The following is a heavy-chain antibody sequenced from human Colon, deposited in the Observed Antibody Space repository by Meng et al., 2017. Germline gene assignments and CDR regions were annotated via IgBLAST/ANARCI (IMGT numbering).Heavy chain of an antibody. J-gene: IGHJ4*02. V-gene: IGHV1-24*01. D-gene: IGHD2-2*01. Sequence: ASVKVSCKVSGYTLTELSMHWVRQAPGKGLEWMGGFDPEDGETIYAQKFQGRGTMTEDTSTDTAYMELSSLRSEDTAVYYCATLGDYCSSTSCPRDYWGQGTLVTVSS. CDR1: GYTLTELS. CDR3: ATLGDYCSSTSCPRDY. CDR2: FDPEDGET.